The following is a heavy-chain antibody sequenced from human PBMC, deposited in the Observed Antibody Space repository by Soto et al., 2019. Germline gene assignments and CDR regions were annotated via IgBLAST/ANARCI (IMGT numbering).Heavy chain of an antibody. Sequence: QVQLQQWGAGLLKPSETLSLTCAVYGGSFSGYYWTWIRQPPGKGLGWIGEINHSGTINFYPSLKRRLTISLDTSKQHFSLKLSSVTDADTAAYYCARADRTLVTSYSLDVWGQGTTVTVSS. CDR3: ARADRTLVTSYSLDV. J-gene: IGHJ6*02. CDR2: INHSGTI. CDR1: GGSFSGYY. V-gene: IGHV4-34*01. D-gene: IGHD2-21*02.